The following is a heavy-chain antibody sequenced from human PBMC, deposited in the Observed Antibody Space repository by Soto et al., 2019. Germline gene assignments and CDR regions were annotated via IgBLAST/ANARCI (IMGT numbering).Heavy chain of an antibody. D-gene: IGHD2-2*01. J-gene: IGHJ4*02. CDR1: GFTFSSHW. Sequence: TVGSLRLSCAVSGFTFSSHWMSWVRQAPGRGLEWVANMSQDGSVKYYVDSVKGRFAISRDNAEDSLYLQMDSLRVEDTAVYFCARDPAFGAIDYWGQGTPVTVSS. CDR3: ARDPAFGAIDY. CDR2: MSQDGSVK. V-gene: IGHV3-7*01.